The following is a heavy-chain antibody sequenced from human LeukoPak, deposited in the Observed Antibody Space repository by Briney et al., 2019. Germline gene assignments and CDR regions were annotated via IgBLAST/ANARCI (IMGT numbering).Heavy chain of an antibody. J-gene: IGHJ4*02. D-gene: IGHD6-13*01. V-gene: IGHV4-30-2*01. CDR1: GGSISSGGYS. Sequence: SETLSLTCAVSGGSISSGGYSWSWIRQPPGKGLEWIGYIHHSGSTYYNLSLKSRVTISVDRSKNQFSLKLSSVTAADTAVYYCASIAAGVHYWGQGTLVTVSS. CDR3: ASIAAGVHY. CDR2: IHHSGST.